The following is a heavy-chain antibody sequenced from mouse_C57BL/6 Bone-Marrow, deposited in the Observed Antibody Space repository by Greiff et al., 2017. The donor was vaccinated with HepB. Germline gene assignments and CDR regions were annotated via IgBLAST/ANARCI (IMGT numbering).Heavy chain of an antibody. CDR1: GYTFTSYW. CDR2: IHPNSGST. Sequence: QVQLQQPGAELVKPGASVKLSRKASGYTFTSYWMHWVKQRPGQGLEWIGMIHPNSGSTNYNEKFKSKATLTVDKSSSTAYMQLSSLTSEDSAVYYCPITTVVAPYYAMDYWGQGTSVTVSS. V-gene: IGHV1-64*01. J-gene: IGHJ4*01. CDR3: PITTVVAPYYAMDY. D-gene: IGHD1-1*01.